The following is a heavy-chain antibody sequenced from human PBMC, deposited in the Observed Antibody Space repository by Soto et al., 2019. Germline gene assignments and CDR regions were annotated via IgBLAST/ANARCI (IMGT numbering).Heavy chain of an antibody. J-gene: IGHJ4*02. V-gene: IGHV3-48*02. D-gene: IGHD5-18*01. CDR1: GFTFDSYS. CDR2: IDSSSSNK. CDR3: ARDDDSXMALNFDY. Sequence: GGSLRLSCAASGFTFDSYSMNWVRQAPGKGLEWVSYIDSSSSNKHYADSVKGRFTISRDNAKNALYLQMSSLRDEDTAVYYCARDDDSXMALNFDYWGQGTLVTVSS.